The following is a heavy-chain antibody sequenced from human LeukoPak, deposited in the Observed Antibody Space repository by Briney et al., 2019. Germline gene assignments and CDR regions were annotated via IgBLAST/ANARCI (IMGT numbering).Heavy chain of an antibody. CDR3: ASHFRQGVATIKTKYDNWFDP. D-gene: IGHD5-12*01. V-gene: IGHV4-31*03. J-gene: IGHJ5*02. CDR1: GGSISSGGYY. CDR2: IYYSGST. Sequence: PSQTLSLTCTVSGGSISSGGYYWSWIRQHPGKGLEWIGYIYYSGSTYYNPSLKSRVTISVDTSKNQFSLKLSSVTAADTAVYYCASHFRQGVATIKTKYDNWFDPWGQGTLVTVSS.